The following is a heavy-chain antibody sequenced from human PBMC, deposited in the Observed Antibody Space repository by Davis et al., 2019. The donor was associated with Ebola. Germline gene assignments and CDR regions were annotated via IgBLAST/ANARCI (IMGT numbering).Heavy chain of an antibody. D-gene: IGHD5-12*01. V-gene: IGHV1-18*01. CDR1: GYTFTSYG. CDR3: ARERYSGYDDFDY. J-gene: IGHJ4*02. Sequence: ASVKVSCKASGYTFTSYGISWVRQAPGQGLEWMGWISAYNGNTNYAQKLQGRVTMTTDTSTSTVYMELRSLRSDDTAVYYCARERYSGYDDFDYWGQGTLVTVSS. CDR2: ISAYNGNT.